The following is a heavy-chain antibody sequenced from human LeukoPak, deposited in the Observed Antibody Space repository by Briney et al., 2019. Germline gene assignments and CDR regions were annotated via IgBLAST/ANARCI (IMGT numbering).Heavy chain of an antibody. J-gene: IGHJ4*02. V-gene: IGHV3-23*01. CDR1: GFTFNSYA. Sequence: PGGSLRLSCAASGFTFNSYAMSWVRQAPGKGLEWVSGISGSGGSTYYADSVKGRFIISRDNSRNTMYLQMNSLRAEDTAVYYCAKEVVVVVGTFDYWGQGTLVTVSS. CDR2: ISGSGGST. D-gene: IGHD2-15*01. CDR3: AKEVVVVVGTFDY.